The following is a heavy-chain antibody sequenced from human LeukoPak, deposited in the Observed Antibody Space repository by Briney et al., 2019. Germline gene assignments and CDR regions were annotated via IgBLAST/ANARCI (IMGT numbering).Heavy chain of an antibody. D-gene: IGHD3-16*02. V-gene: IGHV1-18*01. J-gene: IGHJ3*02. CDR3: ARTTWGVLAAFDI. CDR1: GYTFTSYG. Sequence: GASVKVSCKASGYTFTSYGISWVRQAPGQGLEWMGWISAYNGNTNYAQKLQGRVTMTTDTSTSTANMELRSLRSDDTAVYYCARTTWGVLAAFDIWGQGTMVTVSS. CDR2: ISAYNGNT.